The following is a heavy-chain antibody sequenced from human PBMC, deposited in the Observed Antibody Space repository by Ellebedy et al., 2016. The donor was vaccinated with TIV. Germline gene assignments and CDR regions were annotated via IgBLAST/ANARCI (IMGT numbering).Heavy chain of an antibody. CDR2: ISSSSSYI. V-gene: IGHV3-21*01. D-gene: IGHD3-3*01. CDR1: GFTFSSYS. J-gene: IGHJ6*03. CDR3: ARAITTYYDFCMDV. Sequence: GESLKISXAASGFTFSSYSMNWVRQAPGKGLEWVSSISSSSSYIYYADSVKGRFTISRDNAKNSLYLQMNSLRAEDTAVYYCARAITTYYDFCMDVWGKGTTVTVSS.